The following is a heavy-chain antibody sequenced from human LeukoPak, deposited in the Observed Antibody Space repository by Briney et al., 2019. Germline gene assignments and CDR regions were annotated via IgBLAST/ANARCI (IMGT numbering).Heavy chain of an antibody. V-gene: IGHV1-18*01. J-gene: IGHJ5*02. CDR3: ARDESERVPTTAKVT. CDR1: GYTFTSYG. D-gene: IGHD6-13*01. CDR2: ISPYNGNT. Sequence: ASVKVSCKASGYTFTSYGISWVRQAPGQGLEWMGWISPYNGNTKSAHKFQGRVTMTTDTSTTTAYMELRSLRSDDTAVYYCARDESERVPTTAKVTWGQGTLVTVSS.